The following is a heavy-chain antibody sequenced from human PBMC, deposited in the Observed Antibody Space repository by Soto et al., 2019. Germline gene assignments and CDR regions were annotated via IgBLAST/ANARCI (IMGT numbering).Heavy chain of an antibody. CDR3: ARDPDYGDYGTSPADDY. J-gene: IGHJ4*02. CDR2: ISAFNGNT. CDR1: GYTFTSYG. Sequence: ASVKVSCKASGYTFTSYGISWVRQAPGQGLEWMGWISAFNGNTYYAQKLQGRVTMTTDTSASTAYMELSSLRSEDTAVYYCARDPDYGDYGTSPADDYWGQGTLVTVSS. V-gene: IGHV1-18*01. D-gene: IGHD4-17*01.